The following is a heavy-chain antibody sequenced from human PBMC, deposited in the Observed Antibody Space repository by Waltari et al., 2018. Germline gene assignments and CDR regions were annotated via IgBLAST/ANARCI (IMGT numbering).Heavy chain of an antibody. V-gene: IGHV4-39*01. D-gene: IGHD3-22*01. Sequence: QLQLQESGPGLVTPSDTLSLTCTVSGDSISSSRYYWGWIRPPPGKGLEWIGSVYYSGSTYYNPSLKSRVTISVDTSKNQFSLKLSSVTAADTAVYYCARHSDYYDASGPPNWFDPWGQGTLVTVSS. CDR1: GDSISSSRYY. CDR3: ARHSDYYDASGPPNWFDP. J-gene: IGHJ5*02. CDR2: VYYSGST.